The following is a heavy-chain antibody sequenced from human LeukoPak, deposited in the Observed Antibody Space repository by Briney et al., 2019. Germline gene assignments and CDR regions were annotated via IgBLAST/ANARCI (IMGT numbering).Heavy chain of an antibody. D-gene: IGHD1-14*01. CDR3: ARDITGSFDY. V-gene: IGHV4-61*02. CDR1: GVSISGDSYY. J-gene: IGHJ4*02. Sequence: SETLSLTCTVSGVSISGDSYYWSWIRQPAGKGLEWIGRFYTSGTTNYNPSLKSRVTISVDTSKNQSSLKLSSVTAADTAVYYCARDITGSFDYWGQGDLVTASS. CDR2: FYTSGTT.